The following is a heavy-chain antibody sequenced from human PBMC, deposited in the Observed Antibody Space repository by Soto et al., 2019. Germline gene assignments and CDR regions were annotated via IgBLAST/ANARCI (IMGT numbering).Heavy chain of an antibody. Sequence: LVESGGGVAQPGRSLRLSCATSGFSFSPSGMHWVRQAPGKGLEWLAFIWNDGTTTYYADSVKGRFTISRDNSKNTLYLQMNSLRDEDTAVYYCARDGSYYDVDYWGQGTLVTVSS. CDR2: IWNDGTTT. V-gene: IGHV3-33*01. D-gene: IGHD1-26*01. J-gene: IGHJ4*02. CDR3: ARDGSYYDVDY. CDR1: GFSFSPSG.